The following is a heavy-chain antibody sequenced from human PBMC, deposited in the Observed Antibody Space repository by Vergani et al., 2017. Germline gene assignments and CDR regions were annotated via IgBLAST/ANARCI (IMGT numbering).Heavy chain of an antibody. CDR2: ISAYNGNT. Sequence: QVQLVQSGAEVKKPGASVKVSCKASGYTFTRYGISWVRQAPGQGLEWMGWISAYNGNTNYAQKLQGRVTMTTDTSTSTAYMELRSLRSDDTAVYYCARVCCSWPRAYYYYGMDVWGQGTTVTVSS. D-gene: IGHD6-13*01. CDR1: GYTFTRYG. J-gene: IGHJ6*02. V-gene: IGHV1-18*01. CDR3: ARVCCSWPRAYYYYGMDV.